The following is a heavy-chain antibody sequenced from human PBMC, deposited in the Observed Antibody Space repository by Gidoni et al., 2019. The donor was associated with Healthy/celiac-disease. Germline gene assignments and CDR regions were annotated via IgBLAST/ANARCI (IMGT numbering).Heavy chain of an antibody. CDR2: SRSKAYGGKT. D-gene: IGHD6-19*01. CDR1: GSTFGDSV. CDR3: TRDRVAVAGIDYFDY. J-gene: IGHJ4*02. Sequence: EVQLVDSGGVLVKPGRSLRLSCTASGSTFGDSVMSWFRQAPGKGLEWVGFSRSKAYGGKTEYATSVKGRFTISRDDSKSIAYLQMNSLKAEDTAVYYCTRDRVAVAGIDYFDYWGQGTLVTVSS. V-gene: IGHV3-49*05.